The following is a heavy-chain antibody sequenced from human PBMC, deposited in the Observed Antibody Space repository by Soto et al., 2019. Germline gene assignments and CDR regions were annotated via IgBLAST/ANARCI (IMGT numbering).Heavy chain of an antibody. CDR3: ARGTVTTLVTLDY. CDR2: IYYSGST. D-gene: IGHD4-17*01. V-gene: IGHV4-31*03. Sequence: PSETLSLTCTVSGGSISSGGYYWSWIRQHPGKGLEWIGYIYYSGSTYYNPSLKSRVTISVDTSKNQFSLKLSSVTAADTAVYYCARGTVTTLVTLDYWGQGTLVTVSS. CDR1: GGSISSGGYY. J-gene: IGHJ4*02.